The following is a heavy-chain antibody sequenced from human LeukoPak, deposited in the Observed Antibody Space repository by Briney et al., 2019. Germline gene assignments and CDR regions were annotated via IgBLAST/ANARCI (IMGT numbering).Heavy chain of an antibody. CDR2: IRSKANSYAT. CDR1: GFTFSGSA. V-gene: IGHV3-73*01. CDR3: TSRPTSCYYYGMDV. J-gene: IGHJ6*02. Sequence: GGSLKLSCAASGFTFSGSAMHWVRQASGKGLEWVSRIRSKANSYATAYAASVKGRFTISRDDSKNTAYLQMNSLKTEDTAVYYCTSRPTSCYYYGMDVWGQGTTVTVSS. D-gene: IGHD1-1*01.